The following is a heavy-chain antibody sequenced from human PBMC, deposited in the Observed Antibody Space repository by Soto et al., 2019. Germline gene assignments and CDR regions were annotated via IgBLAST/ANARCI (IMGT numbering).Heavy chain of an antibody. Sequence: PSETLSLTCTVSGGSISSYYWSWIRQPPGKGLEWIGYIYYSGSTNYNPSLKSRVTISVDTSKNQFSVKLSSVTAADPAVYYCARDGLRNWFDPWGQGTLVTVS. V-gene: IGHV4-59*01. CDR1: GGSISSYY. CDR3: ARDGLRNWFDP. J-gene: IGHJ5*02. CDR2: IYYSGST.